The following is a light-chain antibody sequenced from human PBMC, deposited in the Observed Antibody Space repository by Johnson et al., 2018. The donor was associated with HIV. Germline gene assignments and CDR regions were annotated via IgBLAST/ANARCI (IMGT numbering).Light chain of an antibody. Sequence: QSVLTQPPSVSAAPGQKVTISCSGGSSNIGNNYVSWYQQLPGTAPKLLIYENNKRPSGIPDRFSGSNSCTSATLCIPGLQTGAEADYYCGTWDSSLSAYYVFGTGTKVPVL. CDR3: GTWDSSLSAYYV. J-gene: IGLJ1*01. V-gene: IGLV1-51*02. CDR2: ENN. CDR1: SSNIGNNY.